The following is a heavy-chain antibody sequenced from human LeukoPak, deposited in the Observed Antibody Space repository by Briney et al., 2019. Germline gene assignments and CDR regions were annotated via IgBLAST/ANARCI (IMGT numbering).Heavy chain of an antibody. CDR3: ARDYYDSGSYGGISFDY. V-gene: IGHV3-23*01. D-gene: IGHD3-10*01. CDR1: GFNFRMYV. CDR2: INNHDGNT. Sequence: PGGSLRLSCAASGFNFRMYVMTWVRRAPGKGLEWVSGINNHDGNTYNADSVKGRFFISRDDSKSTLYLQMNSLRAEDTAVYYCARDYYDSGSYGGISFDYWGQGTLVTVSS. J-gene: IGHJ4*02.